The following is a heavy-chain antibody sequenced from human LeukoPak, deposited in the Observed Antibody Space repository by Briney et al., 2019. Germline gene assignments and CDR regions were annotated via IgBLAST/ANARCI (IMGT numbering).Heavy chain of an antibody. Sequence: SETLSLTCTVSGGSISSYYWSWIRQPAGKGLGWIGRIYTSGSTNYNPSLKSRVTMSVDTSKNQFSLKLSSVTAADTAVYYCARGTGSSSRSPLDVWGKGTTVTVSS. CDR3: ARGTGSSSRSPLDV. J-gene: IGHJ6*04. CDR2: IYTSGST. CDR1: GGSISSYY. V-gene: IGHV4-4*07. D-gene: IGHD6-6*01.